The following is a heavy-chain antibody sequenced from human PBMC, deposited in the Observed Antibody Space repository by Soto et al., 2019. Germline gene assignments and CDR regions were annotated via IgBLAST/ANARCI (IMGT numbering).Heavy chain of an antibody. CDR2: IYYSGST. D-gene: IGHD3-3*01. Sequence: SETLSLTCTVSGGSISSGGYYWGWIRQHPGKGLEWIGYIYYSGSTYYNPSLKSRVTISVDTSKNQFSLKLSSVTAADTSVYYCARVTYYDFWSGYYRKPSNYYYYYYMDVWGKGTTVTVS. J-gene: IGHJ6*03. CDR3: ARVTYYDFWSGYYRKPSNYYYYYYMDV. V-gene: IGHV4-31*03. CDR1: GGSISSGGYY.